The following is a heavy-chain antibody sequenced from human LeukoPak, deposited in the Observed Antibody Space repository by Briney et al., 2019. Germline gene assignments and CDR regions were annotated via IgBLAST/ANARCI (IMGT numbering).Heavy chain of an antibody. D-gene: IGHD2-21*01. CDR3: ASGLWKSQLDI. CDR1: GFTFSSYE. CDR2: ISSSGSTI. J-gene: IGHJ3*02. Sequence: PGGSLRLSSAASGFTFSSYEMNWVRQAPGKGLEWVSYISSSGSTIYYADSVKGRFTISRDNAKNSLYLQMNSLRAEDTAVYYCASGLWKSQLDIWGQGTMVTVSS. V-gene: IGHV3-48*03.